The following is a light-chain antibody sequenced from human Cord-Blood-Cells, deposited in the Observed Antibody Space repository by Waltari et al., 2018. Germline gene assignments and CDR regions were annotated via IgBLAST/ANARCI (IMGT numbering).Light chain of an antibody. V-gene: IGLV2-8*01. CDR1: SSDVGGYKH. Sequence: QSALNQPPSASGSPGQSVTISCTGTSSDVGGYKHVCWYQQHPGKAPNLMIYEVSKRPSGVPDRFSGSKSGNTASLTVSGLQAEDEADYYCSSYAGSNNVVFGGGTKLTVL. CDR2: EVS. J-gene: IGLJ2*01. CDR3: SSYAGSNNVV.